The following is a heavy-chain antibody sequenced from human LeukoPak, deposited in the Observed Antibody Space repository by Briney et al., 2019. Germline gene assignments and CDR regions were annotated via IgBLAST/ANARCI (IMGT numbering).Heavy chain of an antibody. CDR1: GFTFDDYG. V-gene: IGHV3-20*04. Sequence: GGSLRLSCAASGFTFDDYGMSWVRQAPGKGLEWVSGINWNGGSTGYADSVKGRFTIPRDNAKNSLYLQMNSLRAEDTASYYCAREYDSSGYYYLGYYYYYMDVWGKGTTVTVSS. CDR2: INWNGGST. CDR3: AREYDSSGYYYLGYYYYYMDV. J-gene: IGHJ6*03. D-gene: IGHD3-22*01.